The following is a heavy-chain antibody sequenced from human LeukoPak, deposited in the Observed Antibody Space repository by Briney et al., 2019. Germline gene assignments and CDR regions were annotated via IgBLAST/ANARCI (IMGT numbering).Heavy chain of an antibody. J-gene: IGHJ4*02. CDR2: ISWNSGSI. D-gene: IGHD4-17*01. CDR1: GFTFDDYA. CDR3: AKALYGDYGPAGFDY. V-gene: IGHV3-9*03. Sequence: GGSLRLSCAASGFTFDDYAMHWVRQAPGKGLEWVSGISWNSGSIGYADSVKGRFTISRDNAKNSVYLQMNSLRVEDMALYYCAKALYGDYGPAGFDYWGQGTLVTVSS.